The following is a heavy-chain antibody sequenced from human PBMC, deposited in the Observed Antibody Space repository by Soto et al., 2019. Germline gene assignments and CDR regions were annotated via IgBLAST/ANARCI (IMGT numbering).Heavy chain of an antibody. D-gene: IGHD5-12*01. J-gene: IGHJ4*02. V-gene: IGHV4-59*02. CDR1: GGSVSGYH. Sequence: SETLSLTCNVSGGSVSGYHWSWIRQPPGKGLEWIGYIYHSGSTYYNPSLKSRVTISVDRSKNQFSLKLSSVTAADTAVYYCAAGGGLPRYYWGQGTLVTAPQ. CDR2: IYHSGST. CDR3: AAGGGLPRYY.